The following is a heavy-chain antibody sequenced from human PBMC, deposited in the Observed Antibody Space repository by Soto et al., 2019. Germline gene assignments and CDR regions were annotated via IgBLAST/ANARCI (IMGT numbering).Heavy chain of an antibody. Sequence: AAVKVSCKACGCTFTSYDINWVRQATGQGLEWMGWMNPNSGNTGYAQKFQGRVSMTRNTSISTAYMELSSLTSEDTAMYYCARGEGIDPAGMDVWGQGTTVTVSS. V-gene: IGHV1-8*01. CDR1: GCTFTSYD. CDR3: ARGEGIDPAGMDV. CDR2: MNPNSGNT. J-gene: IGHJ6*02.